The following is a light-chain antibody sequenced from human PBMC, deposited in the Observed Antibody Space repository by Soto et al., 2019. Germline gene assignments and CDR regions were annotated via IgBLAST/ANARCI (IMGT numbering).Light chain of an antibody. CDR3: QQYGSSPRT. J-gene: IGKJ1*01. Sequence: EIVLTQSPGTLSLSPGERATLSCRASQSVSSSYLAWNQQKPGQAPRLLIYGASSRATGIPDRFSGSGSGTDFTLTIIRLEPEAFAVYYCQQYGSSPRTFGQGTKVEIK. CDR2: GAS. CDR1: QSVSSSY. V-gene: IGKV3-20*01.